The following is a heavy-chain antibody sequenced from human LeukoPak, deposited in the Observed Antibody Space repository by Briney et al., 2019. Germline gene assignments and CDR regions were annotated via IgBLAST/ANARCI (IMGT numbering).Heavy chain of an antibody. D-gene: IGHD6-19*01. Sequence: SQTLSLTCTVSGGSISSGSYYWSWIRQPAGKGLEWIGRIYTSGSTNYNPSLKSRVTISVDTSKNQFSLKLSSVTAADTAVYYCARYIVQDTFFSRWQWPGPGAFDIWGQGTMVTVSS. CDR2: IYTSGST. CDR3: ARYIVQDTFFSRWQWPGPGAFDI. J-gene: IGHJ3*02. V-gene: IGHV4-61*02. CDR1: GGSISSGSYY.